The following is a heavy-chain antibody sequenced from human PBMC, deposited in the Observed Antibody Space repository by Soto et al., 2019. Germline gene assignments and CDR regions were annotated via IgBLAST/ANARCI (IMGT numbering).Heavy chain of an antibody. CDR2: IWYDGSNK. Sequence: PGGSLRLSCAASGFTLSSYGMHWVSQAPGKGLEWVAVIWYDGSNKYYADSVKGRFTISRDNSKNTLYLQMNSLRAEDTAVYYCARGPYFDYWGQGTLVTSPQ. CDR3: ARGPYFDY. J-gene: IGHJ4*02. V-gene: IGHV3-33*01. CDR1: GFTLSSYG.